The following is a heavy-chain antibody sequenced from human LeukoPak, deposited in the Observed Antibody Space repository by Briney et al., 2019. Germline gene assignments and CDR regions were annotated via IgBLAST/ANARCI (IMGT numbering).Heavy chain of an antibody. CDR1: GYTLTELS. Sequence: GASVKVSCKVSGYTLTELSMHWVRQAPGKGLEWMGGFDPEDGETIYAQKFQGRVTMTEDTSTDTAYMELSSLRSEDTAVYYCARDYSRGYNSGGIRNWFDPWGQGTLVTVSS. J-gene: IGHJ5*02. CDR3: ARDYSRGYNSGGIRNWFDP. D-gene: IGHD5-18*01. V-gene: IGHV1-24*01. CDR2: FDPEDGET.